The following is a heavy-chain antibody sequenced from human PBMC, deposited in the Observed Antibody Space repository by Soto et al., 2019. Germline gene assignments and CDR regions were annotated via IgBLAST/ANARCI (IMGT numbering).Heavy chain of an antibody. D-gene: IGHD4-4*01. V-gene: IGHV3-23*01. CDR2: FSGSGGNI. CDR3: PKLARSTVGHLPQNF. Sequence: EGSLRLSCVSSVCTFSTHAMSCVRQFPGKRLEWVSTFSGSGGNIYYGESVKGRFTISRDHPKHTLYLDMNSLRVEDTAVYYSPKLARSTVGHLPQNFWRKGTTV. J-gene: IGHJ6*03. CDR1: VCTFSTHA.